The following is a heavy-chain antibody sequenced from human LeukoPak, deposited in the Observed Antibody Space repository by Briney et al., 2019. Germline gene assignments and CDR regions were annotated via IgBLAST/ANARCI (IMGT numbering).Heavy chain of an antibody. CDR2: ISAYNGNT. CDR3: ARDLSSGSYRDAFDI. V-gene: IGHV1-18*01. D-gene: IGHD1-26*01. CDR1: GYTFTSYG. J-gene: IGHJ3*02. Sequence: ASVKVSCKASGYTFTSYGISWVRQAPGQGREWMGWISAYNGNTNSAQKLQGRVTMTTDTSTSTAYMELRSLRSDDTAVYYCARDLSSGSYRDAFDIWGQGTMVTVSS.